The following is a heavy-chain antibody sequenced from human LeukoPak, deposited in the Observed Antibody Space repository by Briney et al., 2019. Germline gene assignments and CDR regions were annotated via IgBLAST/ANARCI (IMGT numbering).Heavy chain of an antibody. CDR1: GYTFTSYY. CDR2: INPSGGST. D-gene: IGHD4-11*01. J-gene: IGHJ3*02. Sequence: ASVKVSCKASGYTFTSYYIHWVRQAPGQGLEWMGIINPSGGSTSYAQKFQGRVTMTEDTSTDTAYMELSSLRSEDTAVYYCATGATVTTGSHAFDIWGQGTMVTVSS. V-gene: IGHV1-46*01. CDR3: ATGATVTTGSHAFDI.